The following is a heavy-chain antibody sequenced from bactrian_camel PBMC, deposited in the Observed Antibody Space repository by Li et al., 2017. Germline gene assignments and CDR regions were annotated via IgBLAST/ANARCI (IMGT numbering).Heavy chain of an antibody. J-gene: IGHJ4*01. Sequence: HVQLVESGGGSVQSGGSLRLSCVVSGHSRGSNSVGWYRLPPGRAPAEREGIAAIRRSGGETWYDDSVTGRFTISQDNAKKTTYLQMDHLKTEDTAIYYCAAGWSYGVGTLLRRHYNYWGQGTQVTVS. CDR1: GHSRGSNS. CDR3: AAGWSYGVGTLLRRHYNY. V-gene: IGHV3-3*01. CDR2: IRRSGGET. D-gene: IGHD1*01.